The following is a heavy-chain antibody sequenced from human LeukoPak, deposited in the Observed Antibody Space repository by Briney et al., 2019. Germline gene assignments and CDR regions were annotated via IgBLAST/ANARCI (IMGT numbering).Heavy chain of an antibody. D-gene: IGHD4-17*01. J-gene: IGHJ6*02. CDR3: ARVRPPGDYDLYYYYYGMDV. V-gene: IGHV4-59*13. Sequence: SETLSLTCTVSGGSISSYYWSWIRQPPGKGLEWIGYIYYSGSTNYNPSLKSRVTISVDTSKNQFSLKLSSVTAADTAVYYCARVRPPGDYDLYYYYYGMDVWGQGTTVTVSS. CDR1: GGSISSYY. CDR2: IYYSGST.